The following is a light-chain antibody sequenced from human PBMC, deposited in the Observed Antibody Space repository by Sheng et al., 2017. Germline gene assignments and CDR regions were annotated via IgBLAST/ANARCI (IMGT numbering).Light chain of an antibody. CDR3: QQSYSSPRT. Sequence: DIQMTQSPSSLSASVGDRVTITCRASQSISSYLNWYQHKPGRAPKLLIYAASALQSGVPSTFSGSGSGTHFTLTISSLQPEDFATYYCQQSYSSPRTFGQGTKLEIK. CDR2: AAS. V-gene: IGKV1-39*01. CDR1: QSISSY. J-gene: IGKJ2*01.